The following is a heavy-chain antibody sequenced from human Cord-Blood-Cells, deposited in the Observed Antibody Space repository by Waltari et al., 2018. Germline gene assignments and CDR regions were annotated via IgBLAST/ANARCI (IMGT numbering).Heavy chain of an antibody. V-gene: IGHV1-3*01. J-gene: IGHJ2*01. Sequence: QVQLVQSGAEVKKPGASVKVSCKASGYTFTSYPMHWVRQAPGQRLEWMGWINAGNGNTKYSQKFQGRVTITRDTSASTAYMELSSLRSEDTAVYYCARGGNGGNSNWYFDLWGRGTLVTVSS. CDR1: GYTFTSYP. D-gene: IGHD2-21*02. CDR3: ARGGNGGNSNWYFDL. CDR2: INAGNGNT.